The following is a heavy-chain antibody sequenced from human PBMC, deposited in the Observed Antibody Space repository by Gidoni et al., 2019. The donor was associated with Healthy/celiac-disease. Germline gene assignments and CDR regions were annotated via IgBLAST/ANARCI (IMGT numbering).Heavy chain of an antibody. J-gene: IGHJ3*02. CDR2: IKQDGSEK. D-gene: IGHD3-22*01. CDR3: ARDYSGYYDSSGSTIDAFDI. CDR1: GFTFSSYW. Sequence: EVQLVESGGGLVQPGGSLRLSCAAYGFTFSSYWMSWVRKDPGKGLEWLANIKQDGSEKYYVDSVKGRFTISRDNAKNSLYLQMNSLRAEYTAVYYCARDYSGYYDSSGSTIDAFDIWGQGTMVTVSS. V-gene: IGHV3-7*03.